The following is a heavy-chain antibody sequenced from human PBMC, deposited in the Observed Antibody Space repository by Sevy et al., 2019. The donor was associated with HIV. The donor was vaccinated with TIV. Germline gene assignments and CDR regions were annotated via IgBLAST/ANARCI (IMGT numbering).Heavy chain of an antibody. V-gene: IGHV3-74*03. CDR1: GFSFSIYW. D-gene: IGHD5-18*01. Sequence: AGSLRLSCAASGFSFSIYWMHWVRQVPGKGLVWVSRINSDGSSTTYADSVKGRFTFSRDNAKNTLFLQMNSLRVEDTAVYYCVREGVGGYTYGFDHWGQGTLVTVSS. CDR3: VREGVGGYTYGFDH. CDR2: INSDGSST. J-gene: IGHJ4*02.